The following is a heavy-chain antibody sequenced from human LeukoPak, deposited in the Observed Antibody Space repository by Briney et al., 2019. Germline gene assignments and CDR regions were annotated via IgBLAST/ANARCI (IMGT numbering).Heavy chain of an antibody. V-gene: IGHV4-34*01. Sequence: SETLSLTCAVYGGSFSGYYWSWIRQPPGKGLEWIGEINHSGSTNYNPSLKSRVTISVDTSKNQFSLKLSSVTAADTAVYYCARDGAYYDSRGGVDIWGQGTMVTVSS. CDR3: ARDGAYYDSRGGVDI. D-gene: IGHD3-22*01. CDR1: GGSFSGYY. J-gene: IGHJ3*02. CDR2: INHSGST.